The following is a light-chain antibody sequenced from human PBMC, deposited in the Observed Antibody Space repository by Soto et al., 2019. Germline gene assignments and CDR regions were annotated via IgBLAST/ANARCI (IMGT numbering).Light chain of an antibody. CDR2: AAS. CDR3: QQYNSYSGT. Sequence: DCQVTQSPSTLSASVGDRVTITCRASQNIRSRLAWFQQKPGKAPKLLIYAASSLQSGVPSRFSGSGSGTDFTLTISSLQPDDFATYYCQQYNSYSGTFGQGTKVDI. V-gene: IGKV1-5*01. J-gene: IGKJ1*01. CDR1: QNIRSR.